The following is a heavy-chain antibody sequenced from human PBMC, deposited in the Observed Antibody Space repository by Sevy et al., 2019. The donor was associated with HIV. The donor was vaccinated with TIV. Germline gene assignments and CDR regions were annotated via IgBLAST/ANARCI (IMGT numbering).Heavy chain of an antibody. CDR3: ARARHGGGFWSGYYVDLQDYYYGMDV. CDR1: GFTFSSYA. CDR2: ISYDGSNK. J-gene: IGHJ6*02. D-gene: IGHD3-3*01. V-gene: IGHV3-30-3*01. Sequence: GGSLRLSCAASGFTFSSYAMHWVRQAPGKGLEWVAVISYDGSNKYYADSVKGRFTISRDNSKNTLYLQMNSLRAEDKAVYYCARARHGGGFWSGYYVDLQDYYYGMDVWGQGTTVTVSS.